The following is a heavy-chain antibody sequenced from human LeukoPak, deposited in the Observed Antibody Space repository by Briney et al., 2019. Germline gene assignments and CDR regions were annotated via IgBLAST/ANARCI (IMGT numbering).Heavy chain of an antibody. Sequence: GASVKVSCKASGYTFTGYYMHWARQAPGQGLEWMGWINPNSGGTNYAQKFQGRVTMTRDTSISTAYMELSRLRSDDTAVYYCARPLLYSNFVVDYWGQGTLVTVSS. V-gene: IGHV1-2*02. J-gene: IGHJ4*02. CDR3: ARPLLYSNFVVDY. CDR1: GYTFTGYY. D-gene: IGHD4-11*01. CDR2: INPNSGGT.